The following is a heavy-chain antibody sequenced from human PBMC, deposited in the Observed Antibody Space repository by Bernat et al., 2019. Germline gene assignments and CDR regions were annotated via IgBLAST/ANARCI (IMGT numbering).Heavy chain of an antibody. CDR2: IDWDDEK. CDR1: GFSLSTSGMR. CDR3: AWTYSAYDFDY. Sequence: QVTLKESGPALLKPTQTLTLTCTFSGFSLSTSGMRVSWIRQPPGKALEWLARIDWDDEKFYSTSLRTRLTISKDTSKNQVVLTMTNMDPVDTATYYCAWTYSAYDFDYWGQGTLVTVSS. V-gene: IGHV2-70*04. J-gene: IGHJ4*02. D-gene: IGHD5-12*01.